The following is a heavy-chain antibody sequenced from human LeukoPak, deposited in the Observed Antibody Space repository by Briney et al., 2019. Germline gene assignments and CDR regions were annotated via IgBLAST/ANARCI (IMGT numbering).Heavy chain of an antibody. Sequence: SVKVSCKASGGTFSSYAISWVRQAPGQGLEWMGGIIPILGTANYAQKFQDRVTITADESTSTAHMELSSLRSEDTAVYYCARAARYCSAGTCYSLDYWGQGTVVTVSS. CDR2: IIPILGTA. CDR3: ARAARYCSAGTCYSLDY. J-gene: IGHJ4*02. V-gene: IGHV1-69*13. D-gene: IGHD2-15*01. CDR1: GGTFSSYA.